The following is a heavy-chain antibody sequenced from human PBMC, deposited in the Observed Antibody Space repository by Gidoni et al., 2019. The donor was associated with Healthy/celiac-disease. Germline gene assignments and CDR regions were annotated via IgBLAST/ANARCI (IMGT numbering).Heavy chain of an antibody. CDR1: GFTFSSYA. J-gene: IGHJ3*02. CDR3: ARDYYDSSGYPPLGHDAFDI. V-gene: IGHV3-30-3*01. CDR2: ISYDGSNK. D-gene: IGHD3-22*01. Sequence: QVQLVESGGGVVQPGRSLRLSCAASGFTFSSYAMHWVRQAPGKGLEWVAGISYDGSNKYYEDSVKGRFTISRDNSKNTLYLQMNSLRAEDTAVYYCARDYYDSSGYPPLGHDAFDIWGQGTMVTVSS.